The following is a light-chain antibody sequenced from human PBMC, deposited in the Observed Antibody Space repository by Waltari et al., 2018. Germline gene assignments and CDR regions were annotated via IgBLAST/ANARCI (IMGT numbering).Light chain of an antibody. V-gene: IGKV3-20*01. Sequence: EIVLTQSPGTLSLSPGERGTLSCRASQSVSSFLAWYQQKPGQAPRLLIYGASTRATGIPDRFSGSVSGTDFSLTISRLEPEDFAVYYCQKYDRLPATFGQGTKVEIK. CDR3: QKYDRLPAT. CDR1: QSVSSF. J-gene: IGKJ1*01. CDR2: GAS.